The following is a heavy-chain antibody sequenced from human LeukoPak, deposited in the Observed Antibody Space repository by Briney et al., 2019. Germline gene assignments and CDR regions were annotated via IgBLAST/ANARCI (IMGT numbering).Heavy chain of an antibody. CDR1: GYTFTSYA. J-gene: IGHJ4*02. Sequence: ASVKVSCKASGYTFTSYAMHWVRQAPGQRLEWMGWISAYNGNTNYAQKLQGRVTMTTDTSTSTAYMELRSLRSDDTAVYYCARDQLEYPDYWGQGTLVTVSS. CDR3: ARDQLEYPDY. D-gene: IGHD2-2*02. CDR2: ISAYNGNT. V-gene: IGHV1-18*01.